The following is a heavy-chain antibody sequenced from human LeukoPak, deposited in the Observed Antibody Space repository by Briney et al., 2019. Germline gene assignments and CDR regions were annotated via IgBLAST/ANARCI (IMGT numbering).Heavy chain of an antibody. J-gene: IGHJ4*02. D-gene: IGHD3-3*01. V-gene: IGHV4-34*01. CDR2: INHSGST. CDR3: ARGGYDFWSGPLDY. CDR1: GGSFSGYY. Sequence: SETLSLTCAVYGGSFSGYYWSWIRQPPGKGLEWIGEINHSGSTNYNPSLKSRVTISVDTSKNQFSLKLSSVTAADTAVYYCARGGYDFWSGPLDYWGQGTLVTVSS.